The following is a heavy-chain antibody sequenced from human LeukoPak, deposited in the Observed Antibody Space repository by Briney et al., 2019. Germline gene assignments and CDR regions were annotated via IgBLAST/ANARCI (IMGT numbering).Heavy chain of an antibody. CDR2: ISAYNGNK. CDR1: GYTFTSYG. CDR3: AREVLGYYGDYSTDYYGMDV. D-gene: IGHD4-17*01. V-gene: IGHV1-18*01. J-gene: IGHJ6*02. Sequence: ASVKVSCKASGYTFTSYGISWVRQAPGQRLEWMGWISAYNGNKNYAQKLQGRVTMTTDTSTSTAYMELRSLRSDDTAVYYCAREVLGYYGDYSTDYYGMDVWGQGTTVTVSS.